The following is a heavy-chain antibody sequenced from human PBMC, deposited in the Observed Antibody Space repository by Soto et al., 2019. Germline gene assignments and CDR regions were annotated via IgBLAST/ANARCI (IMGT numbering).Heavy chain of an antibody. Sequence: TSETLSLTCTVSGGSISSGGYYWSWIRQHPGKGLEWIGYIYYSGSTYYNPSLKSRVTISVDTSKNQFSLKLSSVTAADTAAYYCARVRGLTAYYYYMDVWRKGTTVTVSS. CDR2: IYYSGST. CDR3: ARVRGLTAYYYYMDV. V-gene: IGHV4-31*03. J-gene: IGHJ6*03. D-gene: IGHD3-10*01. CDR1: GGSISSGGYY.